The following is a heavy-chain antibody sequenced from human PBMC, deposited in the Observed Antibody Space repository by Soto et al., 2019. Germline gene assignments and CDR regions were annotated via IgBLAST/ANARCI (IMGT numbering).Heavy chain of an antibody. CDR3: ARDPDSSGWYNWFDP. CDR2: ISSSGSTI. D-gene: IGHD6-19*01. J-gene: IGHJ5*02. CDR1: GFTFSSYS. V-gene: IGHV3-48*01. Sequence: EVQLVESGGGLVQPGGSLRLSCAASGFTFSSYSMNWVRQAPGKGLEWVSYISSSGSTIYYADSVKGRFTISGDNAKNSLYLQMNSLRAEDTAVYYCARDPDSSGWYNWFDPWGQGTLVTVSS.